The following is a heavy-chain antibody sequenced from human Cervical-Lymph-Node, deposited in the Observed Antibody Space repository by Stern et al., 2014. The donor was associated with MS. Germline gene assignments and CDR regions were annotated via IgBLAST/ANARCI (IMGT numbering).Heavy chain of an antibody. V-gene: IGHV3-9*01. D-gene: IGHD3-3*01. CDR1: GFAFVDYA. Sequence: EVQLVESGGGLVQPGRSLRLSCAAAGFAFVDYAMHWVRQAQGKGLERGSGISWSGTKIGYADSVKGRFTISRDNAKNSLFLQMNNLRAEDTALYYCATANYEFGYYGMDVWGQGTAVTVS. J-gene: IGHJ6*02. CDR3: ATANYEFGYYGMDV. CDR2: ISWSGTKI.